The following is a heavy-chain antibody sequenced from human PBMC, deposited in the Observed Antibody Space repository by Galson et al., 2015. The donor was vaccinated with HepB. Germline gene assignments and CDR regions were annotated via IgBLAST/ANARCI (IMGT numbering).Heavy chain of an antibody. CDR2: ISAYNGNT. V-gene: IGHV1-18*04. CDR3: ARGPYCSSTSCHDYYYYGMDV. Sequence: SVKVSCKASGYTFTSYGISWVRQAPGQGLEWMGWISAYNGNTNYAQKLQGRVTMTTDTSTSTAYMELRSLRSDDTAVYYCARGPYCSSTSCHDYYYYGMDVWGQGTRSPSP. CDR1: GYTFTSYG. D-gene: IGHD2-2*01. J-gene: IGHJ6*02.